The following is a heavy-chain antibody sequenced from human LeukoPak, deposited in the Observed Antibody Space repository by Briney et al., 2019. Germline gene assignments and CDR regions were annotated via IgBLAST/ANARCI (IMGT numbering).Heavy chain of an antibody. CDR1: GGSISSYY. Sequence: PSETLSLTCTVSGGSISSYYWSWIRQPPGKGLEWIGYIYYSGSTNYNPSLKSRVTISVDTSKNQFSLKLSSVTAADTTVYYCAKLAVARYNWFDPWGQGTLVTVSS. CDR3: AKLAVARYNWFDP. CDR2: IYYSGST. V-gene: IGHV4-59*01. J-gene: IGHJ5*02. D-gene: IGHD6-19*01.